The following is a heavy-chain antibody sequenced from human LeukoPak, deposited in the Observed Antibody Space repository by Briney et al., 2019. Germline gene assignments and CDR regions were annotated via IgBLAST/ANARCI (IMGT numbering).Heavy chain of an antibody. Sequence: GGSLRLSCAASGFTFSSYSMNWGRQAPGKGLEWVSYISSPSSPINYADSVKGRFTVSRDNAKNSLFLQMNSLKTEDTAMYYCTTDSYVTPRIRVFNWFDPWGQGTLVTVSS. D-gene: IGHD4-23*01. J-gene: IGHJ5*02. CDR2: ISSPSSPI. CDR1: GFTFSSYS. V-gene: IGHV3-48*01. CDR3: TTDSYVTPRIRVFNWFDP.